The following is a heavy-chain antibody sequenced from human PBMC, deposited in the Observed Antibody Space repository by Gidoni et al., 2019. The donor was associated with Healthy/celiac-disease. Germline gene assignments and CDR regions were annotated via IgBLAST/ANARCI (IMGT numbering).Heavy chain of an antibody. J-gene: IGHJ6*02. CDR3: TPHYYDFWSGYYTGYYYYGMDV. D-gene: IGHD3-3*01. CDR2: IRSKANSYAT. Sequence: EVQLVESGAGLVQPVGPLTLACAASGFTFSGSALPWVRQASGKGLEWVGRIRSKANSYATAYAASVKGRFTIYRDDSKNTAYLQMNSLKTEDTAVYYCTPHYYDFWSGYYTGYYYYGMDVWGQGTTVTVSS. V-gene: IGHV3-73*02. CDR1: GFTFSGSA.